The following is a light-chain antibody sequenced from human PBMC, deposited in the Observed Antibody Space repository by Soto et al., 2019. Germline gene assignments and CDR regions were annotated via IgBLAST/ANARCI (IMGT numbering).Light chain of an antibody. Sequence: EIVLTQSPATLSVSPGERATLSCRASQTVGTSLVWYQQKPGQAPSLLIYVASTRAAGIPARFSGSGSGTDFTLTISSLQSEDFAVYYCQQHNAWPLTFGGGTEVEIK. CDR3: QQHNAWPLT. CDR2: VAS. V-gene: IGKV3-15*01. CDR1: QTVGTS. J-gene: IGKJ4*01.